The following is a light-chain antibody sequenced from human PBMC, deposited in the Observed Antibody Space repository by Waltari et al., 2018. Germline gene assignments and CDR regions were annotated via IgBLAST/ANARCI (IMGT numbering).Light chain of an antibody. V-gene: IGKV1-17*01. CDR3: LQHNSYPLT. CDR1: QGIGNY. Sequence: DIQMTQSPSYLSASVGDTVTITCRASQGIGNYLNWFQQKPGKAPKLLIYAATTLQSGVPSRFSGSGSGTEFTLTINSLQPEDFATYYCLQHNSYPLTFGGGTKVEIK. J-gene: IGKJ4*01. CDR2: AAT.